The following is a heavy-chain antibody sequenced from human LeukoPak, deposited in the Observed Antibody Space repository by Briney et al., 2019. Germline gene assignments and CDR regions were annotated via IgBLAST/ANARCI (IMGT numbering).Heavy chain of an antibody. CDR1: GFTFSSHS. V-gene: IGHV3-48*01. CDR2: IGHTGSPA. D-gene: IGHD2-21*01. Sequence: PGGSLRLSCEASGFTFSSHSMTWVRQAPGKTLEWISYIGHTGSPAHYADSVRGRFTISRDNAKNSLYPQMNSLTVEDTAVYYCARDQRPYCGGECYCAIDLWGRGTLVTVSS. J-gene: IGHJ3*01. CDR3: ARDQRPYCGGECYCAIDL.